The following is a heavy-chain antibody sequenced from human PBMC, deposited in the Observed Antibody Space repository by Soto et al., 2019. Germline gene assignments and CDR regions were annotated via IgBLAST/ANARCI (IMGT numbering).Heavy chain of an antibody. V-gene: IGHV1-18*01. CDR1: GYTFTSYG. CDR3: GRDHPGCYSSHY. D-gene: IGHD2-15*01. Sequence: QVQLVQSGAEVKKPGASVKVSCKASGYTFTSYGISWVRQAPGQGLEWMGWISAYNGNTNYAQKLQGRVTMTTDTTTITAYRELRSLMSYDTAVYYFGRDHPGCYSSHYRGQGTLVTVSS. J-gene: IGHJ4*02. CDR2: ISAYNGNT.